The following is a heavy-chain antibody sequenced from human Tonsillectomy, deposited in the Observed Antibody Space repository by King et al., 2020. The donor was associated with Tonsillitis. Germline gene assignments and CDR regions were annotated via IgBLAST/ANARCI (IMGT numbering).Heavy chain of an antibody. CDR1: GFTFSSYW. D-gene: IGHD6-19*01. V-gene: IGHV3-7*01. J-gene: IGHJ6*02. Sequence: VQLVESGGGLVQPGGSLRLSCAASGFTFSSYWMSWVRQAPGKGLEWVANINQDGSEKYSVDSVKGRFTISRDNTKNSLYLQMNSLRAEDSAVYFCARDQAVAGIYYYHYYGMDVWGQGTTVTVSS. CDR3: ARDQAVAGIYYYHYYGMDV. CDR2: INQDGSEK.